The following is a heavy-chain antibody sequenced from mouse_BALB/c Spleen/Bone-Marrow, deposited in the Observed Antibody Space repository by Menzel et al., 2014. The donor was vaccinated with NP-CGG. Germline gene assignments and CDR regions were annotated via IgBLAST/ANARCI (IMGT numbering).Heavy chain of an antibody. CDR1: GFNIKDTY. D-gene: IGHD1-1*01. J-gene: IGHJ3*01. CDR2: IDPANGNT. V-gene: IGHV14-3*02. CDR3: ANYYYGSSLFAY. Sequence: VQLKESGAELVKPGASVKLSCTASGFNIKDTYMHWVKQMPEQGLEWIGRIDPANGNTKYDPKFQGKATITADTSSNTAYLQLSSLTSEDTAVYYCANYYYGSSLFAYWGQGTLVTVSA.